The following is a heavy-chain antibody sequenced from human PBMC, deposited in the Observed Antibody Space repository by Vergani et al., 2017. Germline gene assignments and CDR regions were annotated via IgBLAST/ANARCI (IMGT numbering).Heavy chain of an antibody. J-gene: IGHJ6*02. CDR1: GYSFTSYW. Sequence: EVQLVQSGAEVKKPGVSLRISCKGSGYSFTSYWISWVRQMPGKGLEWMGRIDPSDSYTNYSPSFQGHVTISADKSISTAYLQWSSLKASDTAMYYCAXRGDTAERNYYYYGMDVWGQGTTVTVSS. CDR2: IDPSDSYT. V-gene: IGHV5-10-1*01. CDR3: AXRGDTAERNYYYYGMDV. D-gene: IGHD2-21*01.